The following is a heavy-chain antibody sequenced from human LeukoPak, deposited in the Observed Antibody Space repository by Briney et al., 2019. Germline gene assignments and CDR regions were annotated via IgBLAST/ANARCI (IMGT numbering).Heavy chain of an antibody. V-gene: IGHV4-39*01. CDR3: ARGHYDVWPGHPKNFVH. D-gene: IGHD3-3*01. CDR1: GGSISSSGYY. CDR2: IYYSGNT. J-gene: IGHJ4*02. Sequence: PSETLSLTCTVSGGSISSSGYYWGWIRQPPGKGLEWIGSIYYSGNTYYNPSLKSRVTISVDTSKNQFSLKLSSLTAADTALYYCARGHYDVWPGHPKNFVHWDQGTLVTVSS.